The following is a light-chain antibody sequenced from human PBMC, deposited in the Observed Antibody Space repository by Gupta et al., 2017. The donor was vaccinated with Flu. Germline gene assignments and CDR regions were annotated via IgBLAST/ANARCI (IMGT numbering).Light chain of an antibody. CDR3: AAWDDSLNGHYV. CDR2: GNN. V-gene: IGLV1-44*01. CDR1: RSNIGSNS. Sequence: QSVLAPPPSASATSGQQVALSCSGSRSNIGSNSVNGYQQVPGTAPQLLIYGNNQRPSGVPDRFSGSKSRTSTSLAISGLQSEDEADYYCAAWDDSLNGHYVFGTGTKVTVV. J-gene: IGLJ1*01.